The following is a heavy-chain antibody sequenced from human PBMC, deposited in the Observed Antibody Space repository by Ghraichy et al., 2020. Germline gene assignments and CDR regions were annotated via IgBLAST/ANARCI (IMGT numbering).Heavy chain of an antibody. J-gene: IGHJ4*02. CDR1: GGSLSSGGYS. Sequence: SETLSLTCTVSGGSLSSGGYSWSWVRQHPGKGLEWIGYIYYSGSANYNPSLKSRVTISADTSKNQFSLNLSSVTAADTAVYYCARVGAPKSYMDVWGQGTLVTVSS. V-gene: IGHV4-31*03. CDR3: ARVGAPKSYMDV. D-gene: IGHD1-26*01. CDR2: IYYSGSA.